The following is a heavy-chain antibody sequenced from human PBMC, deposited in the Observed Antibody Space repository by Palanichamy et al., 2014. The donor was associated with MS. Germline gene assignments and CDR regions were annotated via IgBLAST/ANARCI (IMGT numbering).Heavy chain of an antibody. CDR2: IWYDGSNK. J-gene: IGHJ4*02. CDR3: AREMTTVTTSAYYFDY. D-gene: IGHD4-17*01. CDR1: GFTFSSYG. Sequence: QVQLVESGGGVVQPGRSLRLSCAASGFTFSSYGMHWVRQAPGKGLEWVAVIWYDGSNKYYADSVKGRFTISRDNSKNTLYLQMNSLRAEDTAVYYCAREMTTVTTSAYYFDYWGQGTLVTVSS. V-gene: IGHV3-33*01.